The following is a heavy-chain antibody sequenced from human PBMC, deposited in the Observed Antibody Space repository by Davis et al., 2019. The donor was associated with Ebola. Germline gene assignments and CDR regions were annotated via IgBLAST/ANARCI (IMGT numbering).Heavy chain of an antibody. Sequence: GESLKISCKASGYSFTSYWIGWVRQMPGKGLEWMGIIYPGDSDTRYSPSFQGQVTVSADKSIGTAFLQWSSLKASDTAMYYCARGGTQTRNFDYWGQGTLVTASS. CDR1: GYSFTSYW. D-gene: IGHD1-1*01. CDR3: ARGGTQTRNFDY. V-gene: IGHV5-51*01. CDR2: IYPGDSDT. J-gene: IGHJ4*02.